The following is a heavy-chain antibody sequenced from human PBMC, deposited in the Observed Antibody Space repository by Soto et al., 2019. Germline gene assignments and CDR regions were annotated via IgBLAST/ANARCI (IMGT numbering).Heavy chain of an antibody. CDR2: IYYSGST. D-gene: IGHD2-21*02. J-gene: IGHJ4*02. CDR3: ARGPNCGGDCYSFDY. CDR1: GGSISSYY. Sequence: SETLSLTCTVSGGSISSYYWSWIRQPPGKGLEWIGYIYYSGSTNYNPSLKSRVTISVDTSKNQFSLKLSSVTAADTAVYYCARGPNCGGDCYSFDYWGQGTLVTVSS. V-gene: IGHV4-59*08.